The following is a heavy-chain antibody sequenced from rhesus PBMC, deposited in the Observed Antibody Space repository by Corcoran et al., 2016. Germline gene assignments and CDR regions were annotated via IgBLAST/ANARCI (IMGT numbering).Heavy chain of an antibody. CDR2: VDPEDGEA. CDR1: GYTFTDYY. D-gene: IGHD5-42*01. J-gene: IGHJ4*01. V-gene: IGHV1-111*02. CDR3: ATGVVGIQRVQFDY. Sequence: EVQLVQSGAEVKKPGASVKISCKASGYTFTDYYLHWVRQAPGKGLEWMGRVDPEDGEAIHAHKFQDRVTITADTSTDTAYMELSSLRSEDTAVYYCATGVVGIQRVQFDYWGQGVLVTVSS.